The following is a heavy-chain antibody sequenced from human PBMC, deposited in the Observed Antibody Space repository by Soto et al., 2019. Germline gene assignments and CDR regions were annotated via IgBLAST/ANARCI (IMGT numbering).Heavy chain of an antibody. V-gene: IGHV3-23*01. CDR2: ISGSGDST. J-gene: IGHJ6*02. CDR3: AKGRSYYYYYGVDV. CDR1: GFTFSSYA. Sequence: PGGSLRLSCAVSGFTFSSYAMSWVRQAPGKGLEWVSVISGSGDSTYYADSVKGRFTISRDNSKSTLYLQMNSLRAEDTALYYCAKGRSYYYYYGVDVWGQGTTVTVSS.